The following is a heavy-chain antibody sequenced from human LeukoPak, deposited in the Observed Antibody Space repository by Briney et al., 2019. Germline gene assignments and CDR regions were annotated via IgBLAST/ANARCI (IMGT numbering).Heavy chain of an antibody. CDR2: IYYSGST. D-gene: IGHD6-25*01. CDR3: ARDLLLPRKREFASYYYGMDV. J-gene: IGHJ6*04. V-gene: IGHV4-59*01. Sequence: SETLSLTCTVSGGSISSYYWSWIRQPPGKGLEWIGYIYYSGSTNYNPSLKSRVTISVDTSKNQFSLKLSSVTAADTAVYYCARDLLLPRKREFASYYYGMDVWGKGTTVTVSS. CDR1: GGSISSYY.